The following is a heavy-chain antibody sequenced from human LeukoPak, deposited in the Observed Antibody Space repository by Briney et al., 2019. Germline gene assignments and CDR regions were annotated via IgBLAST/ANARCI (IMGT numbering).Heavy chain of an antibody. CDR3: ARDEYYYGSGSYSRMGY. D-gene: IGHD3-10*01. CDR2: ISYDGSNK. Sequence: GGSLRLSCAASGFTFSSYAMHWVRQAPGKGLEWVAVISYDGSNKYYADSVKGRFTISRDNSKNTLCLQMNSLRAEDTAVYYCARDEYYYGSGSYSRMGYWGQGTLVTVSS. CDR1: GFTFSSYA. J-gene: IGHJ4*02. V-gene: IGHV3-30-3*01.